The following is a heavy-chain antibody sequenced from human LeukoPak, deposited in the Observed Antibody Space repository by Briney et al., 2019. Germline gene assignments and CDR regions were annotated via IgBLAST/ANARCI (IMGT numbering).Heavy chain of an antibody. CDR2: ISSGSTYI. CDR1: GFTFSGYS. J-gene: IGHJ3*02. Sequence: PGGSLRLSCVASGFTFSGYSMNWVRQAPGKGLEWVSSISSGSTYICYADSVQGRFTISRDNAKNSLYLQMNSLRAEDTAVYYCASPYCSGGSCYNAFDIWGQGTMVTVSS. D-gene: IGHD2-15*01. CDR3: ASPYCSGGSCYNAFDI. V-gene: IGHV3-21*01.